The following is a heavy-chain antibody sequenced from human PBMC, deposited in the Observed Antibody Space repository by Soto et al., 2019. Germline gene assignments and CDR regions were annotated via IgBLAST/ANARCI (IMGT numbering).Heavy chain of an antibody. CDR2: IIPIFGTA. CDR3: ARGYSGFHEDYYFDY. V-gene: IGHV1-69*13. CDR1: GGTFSSYA. J-gene: IGHJ4*02. Sequence: SVKVSCKASGGTFSSYAISWVRQAPGQGLEWMGGIIPIFGTANYAQKFQGRVTITADESTSTAYMELSSLRSEDTAVYYCARGYSGFHEDYYFDYWGQGTLVTVSS. D-gene: IGHD5-12*01.